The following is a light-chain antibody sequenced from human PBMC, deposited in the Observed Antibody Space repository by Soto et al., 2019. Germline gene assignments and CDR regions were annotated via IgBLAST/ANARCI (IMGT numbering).Light chain of an antibody. CDR3: QHFDDSLT. CDR2: GAS. J-gene: IGKJ4*01. CDR1: QSVDSST. Sequence: EVVLTQSPGTLSLSPGERATLSCRASQSVDSSTLAWYQQKPGQAPRLLISGASKRATGTPDRFSGSGSGTDFTLTISRLEPEDVAVYYCQHFDDSLTFGAGTKVEIK. V-gene: IGKV3-20*01.